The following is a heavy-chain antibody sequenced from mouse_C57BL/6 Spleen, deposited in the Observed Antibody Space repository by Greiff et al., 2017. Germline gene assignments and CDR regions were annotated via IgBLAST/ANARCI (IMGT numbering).Heavy chain of an antibody. J-gene: IGHJ2*01. CDR3: ARSDDQGFFDY. CDR2: IDPSDSYT. Sequence: QVQLQQPGAELVMPGASVKLSCKASGYTFTSYWMHWVKQRPGQGLEWIGEIDPSDSYTNYNQKFKGKSTLTVDKSSSTAYMQLSSLTSEDSAVYYCARSDDQGFFDYWGQGTTLTVSS. V-gene: IGHV1-69*01. CDR1: GYTFTSYW.